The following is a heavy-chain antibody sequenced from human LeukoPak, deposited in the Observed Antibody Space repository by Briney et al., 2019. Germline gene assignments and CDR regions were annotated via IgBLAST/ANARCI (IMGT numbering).Heavy chain of an antibody. Sequence: SETLSLTCTVPGGSISSSSYYWGWIRQPPGKGLEWIGSIYYSGSTYYNPSLKSRVTISVDTSKNQFSLKLSSVTAADTAVYYCARGETKAAPFEYWGQGTLVTVSS. CDR2: IYYSGST. J-gene: IGHJ4*02. D-gene: IGHD3-16*01. CDR3: ARGETKAAPFEY. CDR1: GGSISSSSYY. V-gene: IGHV4-39*01.